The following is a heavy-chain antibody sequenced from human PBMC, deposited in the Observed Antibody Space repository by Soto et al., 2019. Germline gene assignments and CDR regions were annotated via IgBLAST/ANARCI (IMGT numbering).Heavy chain of an antibody. V-gene: IGHV3-30*18. CDR1: GFTFSSYG. CDR2: ISYDGSNK. CDR3: AKAPNTMVSLDI. Sequence: GPLRLSCAASGFTFSSYGMHWVRQAPGKGLEWVAVISYDGSNKYYADSVKGRFTISRDNSKNTLYLQVNSLRAEDTAVYYCAKAPNTMVSLDIWGQGTMVTVS. J-gene: IGHJ3*02. D-gene: IGHD3-10*01.